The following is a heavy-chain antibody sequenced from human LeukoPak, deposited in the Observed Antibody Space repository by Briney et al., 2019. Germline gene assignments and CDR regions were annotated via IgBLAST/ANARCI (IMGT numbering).Heavy chain of an antibody. CDR2: INHSGST. D-gene: IGHD2-2*01. CDR1: GVSFSGYY. Sequence: PSESLSLTCAVYGVSFSGYYWSWIRQPPGKGLEWIGEINHSGSTNYNPSLKSRVTISVDTSKNQFSLKLSSVTAADTAVYYCARDSRKYQLLSPFDYWGQGTLVTVSS. J-gene: IGHJ4*02. V-gene: IGHV4-34*01. CDR3: ARDSRKYQLLSPFDY.